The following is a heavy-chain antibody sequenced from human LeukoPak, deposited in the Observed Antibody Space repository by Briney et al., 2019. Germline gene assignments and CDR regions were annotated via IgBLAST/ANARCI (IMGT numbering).Heavy chain of an antibody. V-gene: IGHV3-43*02. J-gene: IGHJ6*02. Sequence: GGSLRLSCAASGFTFDDYAMHWVRQAPGKGLEWVSLISGDGGTTYYADSVKGRFTISRDNSENSLYLQMNSLRTEDTALYYCIVITRPGVLYYYYGMDVWGQGTTVTVSS. CDR3: IVITRPGVLYYYYGMDV. CDR1: GFTFDDYA. D-gene: IGHD1-14*01. CDR2: ISGDGGTT.